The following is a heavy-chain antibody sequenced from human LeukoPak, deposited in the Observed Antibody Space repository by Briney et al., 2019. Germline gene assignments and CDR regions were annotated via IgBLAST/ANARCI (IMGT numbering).Heavy chain of an antibody. D-gene: IGHD4-17*01. V-gene: IGHV1-18*01. CDR3: ANRVDYGDYYGLDV. CDR1: GHTTDSYG. Sequence: ASVKVSCKAPGHTTDSYGITWVRQAPGQGLEWMGWISAHNGLTKYTQKLQGRVTMTTDTSTGTAYMELRSLRSDDTAMYYCANRVDYGDYYGLDVWGQGTTVIVSS. J-gene: IGHJ6*02. CDR2: ISAHNGLT.